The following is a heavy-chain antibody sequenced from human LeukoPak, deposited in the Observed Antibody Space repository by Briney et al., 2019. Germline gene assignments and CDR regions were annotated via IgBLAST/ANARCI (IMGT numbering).Heavy chain of an antibody. CDR3: ARDTPPYYYDTTGYYLGVGFDP. CDR2: IYYSGTT. D-gene: IGHD3-22*01. CDR1: GGSISNYY. J-gene: IGHJ5*02. Sequence: PSETLSLTCTVSGGSISNYYWNWIRQPPGKGLEWIGHIYYSGTTNYNPSLKSRVSMSVDTSKNQFSLNLSSVTAADTAVYYCARDTPPYYYDTTGYYLGVGFDPWGQGTLVTVSS. V-gene: IGHV4-59*01.